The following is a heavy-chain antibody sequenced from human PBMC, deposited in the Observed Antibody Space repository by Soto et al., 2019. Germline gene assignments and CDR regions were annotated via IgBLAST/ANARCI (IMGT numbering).Heavy chain of an antibody. CDR2: IYYSGST. CDR3: ARDLWYGDFQWFDP. V-gene: IGHV4-61*01. J-gene: IGHJ5*02. CDR1: GGSSNKRNYY. Sequence: SETLSLTCSVSGGSSNKRNYYWGWIRQPPGKGLEWIGYIYYSGSTTYHPSLQSRVTISVDTSKNQFSLTLSSVAAADTAVYYCARDLWYGDFQWFDPWGQGTLVTVPQ. D-gene: IGHD4-17*01.